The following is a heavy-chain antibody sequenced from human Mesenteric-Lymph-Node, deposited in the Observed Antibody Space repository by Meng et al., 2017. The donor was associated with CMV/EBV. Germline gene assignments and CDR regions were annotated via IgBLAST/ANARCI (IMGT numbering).Heavy chain of an antibody. D-gene: IGHD6-19*01. CDR2: INPDGSSP. J-gene: IGHJ4*02. Sequence: GESLKISCAASGFTFGSFYMNWVRQAPGKGLVWVSRINPDGSSPSYADYVKGRFTISRDNAKNTLYLQMNSLTAEDTAVYYCARASGWYWTDNWGQGTLVTVS. V-gene: IGHV3-74*01. CDR3: ARASGWYWTDN. CDR1: GFTFGSFY.